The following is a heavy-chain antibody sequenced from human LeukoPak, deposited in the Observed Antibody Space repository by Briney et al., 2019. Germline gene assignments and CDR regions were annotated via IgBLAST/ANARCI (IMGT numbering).Heavy chain of an antibody. CDR1: EFTFSGYT. CDR3: ARGLTGYCSSTSCYEVDVPNWFDP. V-gene: IGHV3-21*01. Sequence: GGSLRLSCAASEFTFSGYTMNWVRQVPGKGLEWVSSMSSSGRYIKYADSVKGRFTISRDNANNSLYLQVNSLRAEDTAVYYCARGLTGYCSSTSCYEVDVPNWFDPWGQGTLVTFSS. CDR2: MSSSGRYI. J-gene: IGHJ5*02. D-gene: IGHD2-2*01.